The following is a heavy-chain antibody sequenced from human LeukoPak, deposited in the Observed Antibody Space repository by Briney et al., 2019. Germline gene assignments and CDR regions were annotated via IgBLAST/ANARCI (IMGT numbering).Heavy chain of an antibody. CDR1: GFTFSSYG. Sequence: PGGSLRLSCAASGFTFSSYGMHWVRQAPGKGLEWVAFIRYDGSNKYYADSVKGRFTISRDNSKNTLYLQMNSLRAEDTAVYYCAKELPLPGTTGFDYWGQGTLVTVSS. CDR3: AKELPLPGTTGFDY. CDR2: IRYDGSNK. D-gene: IGHD1-7*01. V-gene: IGHV3-30*02. J-gene: IGHJ4*02.